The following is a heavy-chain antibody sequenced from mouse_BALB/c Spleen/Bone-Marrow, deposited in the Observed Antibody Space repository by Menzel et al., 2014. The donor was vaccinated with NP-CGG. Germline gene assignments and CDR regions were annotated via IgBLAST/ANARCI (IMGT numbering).Heavy chain of an antibody. Sequence: EVQVVESGGGLVQPGGSLKLSCAASGFTFSSYTMSWVRRTPEKRLEWVAYISNGGGSTYYPDTVKGRFTISRDNAKNTLYLQMSSLKSEDTAMYYCARRAGAYWGQGTLVTVSA. CDR3: ARRAGAY. CDR1: GFTFSSYT. CDR2: ISNGGGST. J-gene: IGHJ3*01. D-gene: IGHD3-3*01. V-gene: IGHV5-12-2*01.